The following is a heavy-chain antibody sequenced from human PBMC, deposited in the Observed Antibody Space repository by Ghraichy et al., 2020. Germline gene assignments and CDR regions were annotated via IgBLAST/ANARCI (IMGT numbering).Heavy chain of an antibody. CDR2: MKQNVGEE. D-gene: IGHD2-21*02. Sequence: GGPLRLSCAASGFTFRPYMMTWVRQAPGKGLEWVASMKQNVGEEYYVDSVRGRFAISRDNAKNSLFLQMTSLRAEDSGVYYCARDNDFRIDYWGQGTLVTVSS. J-gene: IGHJ4*02. V-gene: IGHV3-7*01. CDR3: ARDNDFRIDY. CDR1: GFTFRPYM.